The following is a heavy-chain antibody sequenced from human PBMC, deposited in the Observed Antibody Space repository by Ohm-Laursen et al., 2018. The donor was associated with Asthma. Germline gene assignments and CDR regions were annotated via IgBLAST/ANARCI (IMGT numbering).Heavy chain of an antibody. D-gene: IGHD1-1*01. V-gene: IGHV3-48*01. CDR3: AVRTTSAGFDV. J-gene: IGHJ6*02. CDR2: ITSYSSTT. CDR1: GSTFSRYS. Sequence: SLRLSCAAFGSTFSRYSIHWVRQVPGKGLEWVSYITSYSSTTYYADSVKGRFTISRDNAKNSLYLQMNSLRAQDTAVYYCAVRTTSAGFDVWGQGTTVTVSS.